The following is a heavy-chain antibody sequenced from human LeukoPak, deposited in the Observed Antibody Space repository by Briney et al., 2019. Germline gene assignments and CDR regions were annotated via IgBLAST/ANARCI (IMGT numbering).Heavy chain of an antibody. CDR1: GGSISSYY. D-gene: IGHD4-11*01. CDR3: ARATVTLYYYYMDV. Sequence: SETLSLTCTVSGGSISSYYWSWIRQPPAKGLEWIGYIYYSGSTNYNPSLKSRVTISVATSKNQFSLKLSSVTAADTAVYYCARATVTLYYYYMDVWGKGTTVTVSS. CDR2: IYYSGST. J-gene: IGHJ6*03. V-gene: IGHV4-59*01.